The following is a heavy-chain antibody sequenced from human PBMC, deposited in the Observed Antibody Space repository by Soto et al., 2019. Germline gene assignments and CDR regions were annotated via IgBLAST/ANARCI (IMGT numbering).Heavy chain of an antibody. D-gene: IGHD6-19*01. CDR2: ISDSGAPT. Sequence: PGGSLRLSCAASGFPFGENALSWVRQAPGKGLEWVSGISDSGAPTYYAYAVSGRFTISRDNSKNTLYLQMKSLRAEVSASYYCAKEDTSSGSLDYWGQGALVTVSS. J-gene: IGHJ4*02. V-gene: IGHV3-23*01. CDR1: GFPFGENA. CDR3: AKEDTSSGSLDY.